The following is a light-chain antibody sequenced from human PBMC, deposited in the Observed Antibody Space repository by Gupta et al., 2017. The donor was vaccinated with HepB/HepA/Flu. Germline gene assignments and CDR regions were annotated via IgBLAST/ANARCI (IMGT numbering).Light chain of an antibody. CDR1: QSILHNSNNRNY. J-gene: IGKJ4*01. CDR2: WAP. Sequence: DIVMTQSPDSLVVSLGERATINCKSSQSILHNSNNRNYLTWYQQKPGQPTQLLFDWAPTRESGVPERCSGGGSGKDFTLTISSLQDEDVAVYYCQKYRSTPLTFGGGTKVEIK. V-gene: IGKV4-1*01. CDR3: QKYRSTPLT.